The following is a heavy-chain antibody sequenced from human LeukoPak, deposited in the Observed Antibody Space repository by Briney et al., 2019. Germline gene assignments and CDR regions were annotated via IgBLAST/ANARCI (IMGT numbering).Heavy chain of an antibody. Sequence: GGSLRLSCAASGFSFSSYWMNWVRQTPGKGLVWVAHINTDGRTTTYADSVKGRFTVSRDNAKNTLYLEMIRLRAEDTAVYYCARDNAYMLDYWGQGTQVTASS. CDR1: GFSFSSYW. D-gene: IGHD5-24*01. CDR3: ARDNAYMLDY. J-gene: IGHJ4*02. V-gene: IGHV3-74*03. CDR2: INTDGRTT.